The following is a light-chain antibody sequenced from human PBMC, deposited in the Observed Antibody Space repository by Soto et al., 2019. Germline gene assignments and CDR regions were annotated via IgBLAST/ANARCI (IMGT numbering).Light chain of an antibody. CDR2: DTS. CDR3: HQFGYSPRT. CDR1: QGIGDT. V-gene: IGKV3-15*01. J-gene: IGKJ1*01. Sequence: EVVMRQSPATLSVSPGEGATLSCRASQGIGDTLAWYQHKPGQTPRLLIYDTSTRATGVPTRFSGSGSGTDFTLAIRRLEPEDFAVYYCHQFGYSPRTFGQGTKVGIK.